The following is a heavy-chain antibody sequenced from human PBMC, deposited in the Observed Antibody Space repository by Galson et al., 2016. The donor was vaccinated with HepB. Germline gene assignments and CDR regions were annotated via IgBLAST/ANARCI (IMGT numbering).Heavy chain of an antibody. J-gene: IGHJ4*02. CDR2: IIPIFGTA. V-gene: IGHV1-69*13. CDR1: GGTFSDYA. Sequence: SVKVSCKASGGTFSDYAISWVRQAPGQGLEWMGGIIPIFGTANYAQKFQGRVTITADESTSTAYMELSSLRSEDTAVYYCESGTPKMYYYDSSDYWGQGTLVTVSS. D-gene: IGHD3-22*01. CDR3: ESGTPKMYYYDSSDY.